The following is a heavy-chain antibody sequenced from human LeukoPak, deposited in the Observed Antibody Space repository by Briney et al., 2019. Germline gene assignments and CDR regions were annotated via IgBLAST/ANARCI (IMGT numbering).Heavy chain of an antibody. CDR2: ISSSSSYI. CDR1: GFTFSSYS. J-gene: IGHJ3*02. CDR3: ARDYAKGLGDAFDI. V-gene: IGHV3-21*01. Sequence: GGSLRLSCAASGFTFSSYSMNWVRQAPGKGLEWVSSISSSSSYIYYADSVKGRFTISRDNAKNSLYLHMNSLRAEDTAVYYCARDYAKGLGDAFDIWGQGTMVTVSS. D-gene: IGHD2-2*01.